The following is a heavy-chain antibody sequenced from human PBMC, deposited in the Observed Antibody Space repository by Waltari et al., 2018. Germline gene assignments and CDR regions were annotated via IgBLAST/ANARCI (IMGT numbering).Heavy chain of an antibody. CDR3: ARATSSAGARPGDY. D-gene: IGHD6-6*01. Sequence: EVHLEESGGGLVKPGGSLRLSCTASGFTFSTYGMIWVRQIPGKGRECVASISTRNTSIYYGESVKGRFTIYRDDAKNSVYLQMSNLRADDTAVYHCARATSSAGARPGDYWGQGTQVTVSS. CDR2: ISTRNTSI. J-gene: IGHJ4*02. CDR1: GFTFSTYG. V-gene: IGHV3-21*01.